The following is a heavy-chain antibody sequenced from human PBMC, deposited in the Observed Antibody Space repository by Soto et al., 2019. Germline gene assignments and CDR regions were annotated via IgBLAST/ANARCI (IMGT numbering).Heavy chain of an antibody. CDR3: ARDGGGSAVDY. J-gene: IGHJ4*02. CDR1: GYTFTSYG. D-gene: IGHD2-15*01. CDR2: ITAYNGNT. Sequence: QVQLVQSGAEVKKPGASVKVSCKASGYTFTSYGISWVRQAPGQGLEWMGWITAYNGNTTYEQKLQGRGTRTTDSSTSTGNLELRSLRSDDTAVYYCARDGGGSAVDYWGQGTLVTVSS. V-gene: IGHV1-18*01.